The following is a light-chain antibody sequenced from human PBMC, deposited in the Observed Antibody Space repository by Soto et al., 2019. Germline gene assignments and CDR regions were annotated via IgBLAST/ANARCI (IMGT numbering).Light chain of an antibody. J-gene: IGKJ4*01. Sequence: DIQMTQSPSAMSASVGDRVTITCRASQGISHYLAWFQVKPGKVPKRLIYGASSLQSGVPSRFSGSGSGTEFTLTISSLQPEDSATYYCLQHNSYPLTFGGGTKV. CDR1: QGISHY. CDR3: LQHNSYPLT. V-gene: IGKV1-17*03. CDR2: GAS.